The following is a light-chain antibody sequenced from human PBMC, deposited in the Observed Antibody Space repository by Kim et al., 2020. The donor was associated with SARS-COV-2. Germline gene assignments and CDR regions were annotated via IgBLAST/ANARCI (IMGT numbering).Light chain of an antibody. CDR2: EVS. Sequence: GQSVTISCTGTSSDVGGYNYVSWYQRHPGKAPKLMIYEVSKRPSGVPDRFSGSKSGNTASLTVSGLQAEDEADYYCSSYAGSSFYVFGTGTKVTVL. CDR1: SSDVGGYNY. J-gene: IGLJ1*01. CDR3: SSYAGSSFYV. V-gene: IGLV2-8*01.